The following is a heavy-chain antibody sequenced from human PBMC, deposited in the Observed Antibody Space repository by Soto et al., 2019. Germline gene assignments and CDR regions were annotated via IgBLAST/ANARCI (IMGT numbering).Heavy chain of an antibody. J-gene: IGHJ4*02. V-gene: IGHV1-2*02. Sequence: ASVKVSCKASGYSFTDYHIHWVRQAPGQGLEWMGWINPNSGGTNYAQKFQGRVTMTRDTSISTAYMELSRLRSDDTAVYYCARDEDYYDSSGPGRWGQGTLVTVSS. CDR3: ARDEDYYDSSGPGR. D-gene: IGHD3-22*01. CDR2: INPNSGGT. CDR1: GYSFTDYH.